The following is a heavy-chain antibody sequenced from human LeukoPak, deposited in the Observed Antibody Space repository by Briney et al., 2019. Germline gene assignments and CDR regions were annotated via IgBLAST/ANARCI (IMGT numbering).Heavy chain of an antibody. D-gene: IGHD4-17*01. CDR1: GFTVSSNY. J-gene: IGHJ2*01. CDR3: ARDGPKVTKDPNCYFDL. V-gene: IGHV3-53*04. CDR2: IYSGGSP. Sequence: PGGSLRLSCAASGFTVSSNYMSWVRQAPGKGLEWGAVIYSGGSPYYADSVKGRFTISRHNSKNSLYLQMNSLRAEDTAVYYCARDGPKVTKDPNCYFDLWGRGTLVTVSS.